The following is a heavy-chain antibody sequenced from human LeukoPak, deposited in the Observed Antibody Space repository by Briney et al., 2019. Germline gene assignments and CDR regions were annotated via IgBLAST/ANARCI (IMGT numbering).Heavy chain of an antibody. V-gene: IGHV4-59*01. Sequence: SEILSLTCTVSGDSISTYYWSWIRQPPGKGLESIGYIYYSGSTNYNPSLKSRVTISVDTSKNQFSLKLSSVTAADTAVYYCARLGSGSYRDWGQGTLVTDSS. CDR3: ARLGSGSYRD. D-gene: IGHD1-26*01. CDR2: IYYSGST. CDR1: GDSISTYY. J-gene: IGHJ4*02.